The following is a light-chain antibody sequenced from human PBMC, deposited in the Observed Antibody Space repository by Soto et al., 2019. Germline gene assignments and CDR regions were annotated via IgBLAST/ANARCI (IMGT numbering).Light chain of an antibody. V-gene: IGKV1-6*01. CDR3: LQDHNYPLT. CDR2: AAS. Sequence: AIPMTQSPSSLSASVGDRVSITCRASQDISDNLGWFQQKPGKAPKLLIYAASSLQSGVPSRFSGSGSGTDFTLTISSLQPEDFASYYCLQDHNYPLTFGGGTKVEIK. J-gene: IGKJ4*01. CDR1: QDISDN.